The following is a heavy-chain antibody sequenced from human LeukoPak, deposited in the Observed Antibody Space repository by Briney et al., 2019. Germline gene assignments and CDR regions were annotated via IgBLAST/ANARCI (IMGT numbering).Heavy chain of an antibody. Sequence: PSETLSLTCTVSAGSISSYYWSWIRQPPGKGLEWIGYIYYSGSTNYNPSLKSRVTISVDTSKNQFSLKLSSVTAADTAVYYCASPGHCSGGSCPLDYWGQGTLVTVSS. D-gene: IGHD2-15*01. CDR1: AGSISSYY. V-gene: IGHV4-59*12. CDR3: ASPGHCSGGSCPLDY. J-gene: IGHJ4*02. CDR2: IYYSGST.